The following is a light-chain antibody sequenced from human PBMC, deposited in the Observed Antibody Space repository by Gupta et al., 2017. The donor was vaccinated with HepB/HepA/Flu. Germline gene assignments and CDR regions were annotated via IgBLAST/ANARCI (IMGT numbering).Light chain of an antibody. Sequence: DIVMTQSPLSLPVTPGEPASISCRSSQSLLHSNGYSYLDCYLQKPGQSPQLLIYLGANRSSGGPDRFSGSGSGTDFTLKISRGEAEDVGVYYCMQALQTTKCSFGQGTKLEIK. CDR3: MQALQTTKCS. CDR1: QSLLHSNGYSY. J-gene: IGKJ2*04. CDR2: LGA. V-gene: IGKV2-28*01.